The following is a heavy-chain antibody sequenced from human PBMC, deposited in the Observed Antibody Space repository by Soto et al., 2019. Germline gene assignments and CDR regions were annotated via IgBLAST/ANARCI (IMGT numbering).Heavy chain of an antibody. V-gene: IGHV5-51*03. CDR3: ARDSSVLVTSYYYYGMDV. Sequence: PGESLKISCKGSGYSFTSYWIGWVRQMPGKGLEWMGIIYPGDSDTRYSPSFQGQVTISADKSISTAYLQWSSLKASDTAMYYCARDSSVLVTSYYYYGMDVWGQGTTVTVSS. D-gene: IGHD6-13*01. CDR1: GYSFTSYW. CDR2: IYPGDSDT. J-gene: IGHJ6*02.